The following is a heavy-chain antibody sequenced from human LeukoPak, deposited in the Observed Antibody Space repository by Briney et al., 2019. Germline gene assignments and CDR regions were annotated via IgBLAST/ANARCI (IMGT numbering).Heavy chain of an antibody. D-gene: IGHD5-12*01. CDR2: INHSGST. CDR1: GGSFSGYY. J-gene: IGHJ5*02. Sequence: KPSETLSLTCAVYGGSFSGYYWSWIRQPPGKGLEWIGEINHSGSTNYNPSLKSRVTISVDTSKNQFSLKLSSVTAADTAVYYCASTPPRIWWLRTATQNWFDPWGQGTLVTVSS. V-gene: IGHV4-34*01. CDR3: ASTPPRIWWLRTATQNWFDP.